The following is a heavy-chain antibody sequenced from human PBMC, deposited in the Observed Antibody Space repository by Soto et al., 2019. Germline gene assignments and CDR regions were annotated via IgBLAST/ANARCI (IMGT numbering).Heavy chain of an antibody. V-gene: IGHV4-4*02. D-gene: IGHD3-22*01. Sequence: SSETLSLTCIVSGGSVSSSNWWSWVRQPPGKGLEWIGEVYHSGSTNYNPALKSRATISVDKSENQFSLRLKSVTAADTAVYYCASVVSDYDNSGYFLPWGQGTLVTVSS. CDR1: GGSVSSSNW. J-gene: IGHJ5*02. CDR2: VYHSGST. CDR3: ASVVSDYDNSGYFLP.